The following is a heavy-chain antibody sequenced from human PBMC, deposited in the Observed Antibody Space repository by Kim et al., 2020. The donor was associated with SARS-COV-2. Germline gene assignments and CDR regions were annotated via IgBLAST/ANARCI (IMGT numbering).Heavy chain of an antibody. D-gene: IGHD6-13*01. V-gene: IGHV3-11*06. CDR3: ARRAAADILDY. Sequence: YADAVKGRFPIPRNHAKNSLSLQMNSLGAEDTAVYYCARRAAADILDYWGQGTLVTVAS. J-gene: IGHJ4*02.